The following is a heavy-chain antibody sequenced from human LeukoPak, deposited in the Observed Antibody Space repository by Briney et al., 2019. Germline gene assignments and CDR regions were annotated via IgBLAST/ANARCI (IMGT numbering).Heavy chain of an antibody. CDR2: IYHSGST. CDR1: GGSISSVGSS. Sequence: PSQTLSLTSAVSGGSISSVGSSWSWIRQPPGKGLEWIGYIYHSGSTYYNPSLKSRVTMSVDTSKNQFSLKLSSVTAADTAVYYCARVRYSGSFRAFDIWGQGTMVTVSS. CDR3: ARVRYSGSFRAFDI. J-gene: IGHJ3*02. V-gene: IGHV4-30-2*01. D-gene: IGHD1-26*01.